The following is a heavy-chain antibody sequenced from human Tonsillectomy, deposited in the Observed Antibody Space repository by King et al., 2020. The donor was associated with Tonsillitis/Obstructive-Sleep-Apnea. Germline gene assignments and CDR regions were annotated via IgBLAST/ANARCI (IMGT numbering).Heavy chain of an antibody. V-gene: IGHV4-34*01. J-gene: IGHJ6*02. Sequence: VQLQQWGAGLLKPSETLSLTCAVYGGSFSGYYWSWIRQPPGKGLEWIGEINHSGSTNYNPSLKSRVTISVDTSKNLFSLKLSSVTAADTAVYYCARGGSGGYCSSTSCYRRSYYYGMDVWGQGTTVTVSS. D-gene: IGHD2-2*03. CDR2: INHSGST. CDR1: GGSFSGYY. CDR3: ARGGSGGYCSSTSCYRRSYYYGMDV.